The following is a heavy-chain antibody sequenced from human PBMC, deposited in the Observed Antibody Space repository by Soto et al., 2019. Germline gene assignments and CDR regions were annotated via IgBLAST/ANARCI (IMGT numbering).Heavy chain of an antibody. CDR2: INHSGST. CDR1: GESFSGNY. D-gene: IGHD2-21*02. J-gene: IGHJ4*02. Sequence: QVQVQQWGAGLLKPSETLSLTCTVYGESFSGNYWHWIRQPQGKGLEWIGEINHSGSTIYNPSLTGRGTISLDTYSNQFSLKLNAVTAADTAVYFCGSGRFGGDFRGEYWGQGTLVAVSS. V-gene: IGHV4-34*01. CDR3: GSGRFGGDFRGEY.